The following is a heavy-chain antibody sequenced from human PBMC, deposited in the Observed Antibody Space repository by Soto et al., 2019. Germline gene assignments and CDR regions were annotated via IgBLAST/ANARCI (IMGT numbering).Heavy chain of an antibody. D-gene: IGHD2-15*01. CDR1: GFTFSSYA. CDR3: AKHSAGNCYYNFDY. J-gene: IGHJ4*02. V-gene: IGHV3-23*01. CDR2: FSGSGDTT. Sequence: PGGSLRLSCAASGFTFSSYAMSWVRQAPGKGLEWVSGFSGSGDTTYHAASVKGRFTISRDNSKNTLYLQMNSLRAEDTAVYYCAKHSAGNCYYNFDYWGQGTLVTVSS.